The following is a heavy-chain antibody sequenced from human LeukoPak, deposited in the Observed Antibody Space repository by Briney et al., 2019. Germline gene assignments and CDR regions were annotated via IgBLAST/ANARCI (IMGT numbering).Heavy chain of an antibody. J-gene: IGHJ4*02. D-gene: IGHD3-10*01. CDR2: ICNRGTTI. CDR3: ARDLHYYGSGSYFDY. CDR1: GFTFSNYE. Sequence: GGSVRLSCAASGFTFSNYEINWVRQAPGKGLVWVSYICNRGTTIYYADSVKGRFTIYRDNAKNSLYLQMNSLRAEDTAVYYCARDLHYYGSGSYFDYWGQGTLVTVSS. V-gene: IGHV3-48*03.